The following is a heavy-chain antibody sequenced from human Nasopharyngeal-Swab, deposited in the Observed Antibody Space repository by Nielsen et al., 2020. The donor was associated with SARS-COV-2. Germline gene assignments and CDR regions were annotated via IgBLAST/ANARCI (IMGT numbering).Heavy chain of an antibody. CDR3: ARLPNLTKYDILTGFFDY. D-gene: IGHD3-9*01. CDR2: INHSGST. V-gene: IGHV4-34*01. CDR1: GGSFNGYY. J-gene: IGHJ4*02. Sequence: SETLSLTCAVYGGSFNGYYWSWIRQPPGKGLEWIGEINHSGSTNYNPSLKSRVTISVDTSKNQFSLKLSSVTAADTAVYYCARLPNLTKYDILTGFFDYWGQGTLVTVSS.